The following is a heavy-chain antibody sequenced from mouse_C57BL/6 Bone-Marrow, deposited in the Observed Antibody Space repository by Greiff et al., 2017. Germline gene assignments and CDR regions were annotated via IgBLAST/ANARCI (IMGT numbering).Heavy chain of an antibody. CDR1: GFTFSDYY. J-gene: IGHJ3*01. Sequence: EVHLVESGGGLVQPGGSLKLSCAASGFTFSDYYMYWVRQTPEKRLEWVAYISNGGGSTYYPDTVKGRFTISRDNAKNTLYLQMSRLKSEDTAMYYCARHELYDYDVGWFAYWGQGTLVTVSA. D-gene: IGHD2-4*01. V-gene: IGHV5-12*01. CDR2: ISNGGGST. CDR3: ARHELYDYDVGWFAY.